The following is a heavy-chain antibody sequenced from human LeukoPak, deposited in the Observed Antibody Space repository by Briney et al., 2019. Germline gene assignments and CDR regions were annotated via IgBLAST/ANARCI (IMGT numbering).Heavy chain of an antibody. V-gene: IGHV3-53*01. D-gene: IGHD3-22*01. CDR1: GFTFSSYA. CDR3: ARGKEYYYDSSGYYYFDY. Sequence: GGSLRLSCAASGFTFSSYAMHWVRQAPGRGLEWVSVIYSGGRTYYADSVKGRFTISRDNSRNTLYLQMNSLRAEDTAVYYCARGKEYYYDSSGYYYFDYWGQGTLVIVSS. J-gene: IGHJ4*02. CDR2: IYSGGRT.